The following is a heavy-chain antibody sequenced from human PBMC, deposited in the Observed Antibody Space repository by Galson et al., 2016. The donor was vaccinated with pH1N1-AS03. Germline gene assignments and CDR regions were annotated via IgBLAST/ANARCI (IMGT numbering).Heavy chain of an antibody. J-gene: IGHJ4*02. D-gene: IGHD6-6*01. Sequence: ETLSLTCTVSGGSITNYYWTWIRQPPGKGLEWIGYIYYNGPANYNPSLNSRVTISADTSKKQFFLNLTSVTAPDTAVYFCTRGGTYSSSSPAYFGYWGQGTLVTVSS. CDR3: TRGGTYSSSSPAYFGY. V-gene: IGHV4-59*01. CDR1: GGSITNYY. CDR2: IYYNGPA.